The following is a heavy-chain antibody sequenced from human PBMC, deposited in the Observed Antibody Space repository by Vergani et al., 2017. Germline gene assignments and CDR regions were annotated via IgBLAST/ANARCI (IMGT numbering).Heavy chain of an antibody. V-gene: IGHV4-61*02. J-gene: IGHJ3*02. Sequence: QVQLQESGPGLVKPSQTLSLTCTVSGGSISSGIYSWTGIRHPPGKGLEGMGRIYTSGSPNYNPSLKSRSSMSLDTSKNQFSLKLSSVTAADTAVFYCAREAYCSSTSCPHDAFDIWGQGTMVTVSS. CDR3: AREAYCSSTSCPHDAFDI. CDR1: GGSISSGIYS. D-gene: IGHD2-2*01. CDR2: IYTSGSP.